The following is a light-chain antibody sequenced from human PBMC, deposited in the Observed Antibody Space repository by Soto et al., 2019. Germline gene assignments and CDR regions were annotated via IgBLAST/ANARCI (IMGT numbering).Light chain of an antibody. Sequence: VMMQSPATLSVSPGERVTLSCRASQSVSNYLAWYQQKPGQAPRLLILGASTRATGIPARFSGSGSGTEFTLTISSIQSEDFAVYYCQQYNDWPRTFGQRTKVEIK. CDR1: QSVSNY. CDR2: GAS. CDR3: QQYNDWPRT. J-gene: IGKJ1*01. V-gene: IGKV3-15*01.